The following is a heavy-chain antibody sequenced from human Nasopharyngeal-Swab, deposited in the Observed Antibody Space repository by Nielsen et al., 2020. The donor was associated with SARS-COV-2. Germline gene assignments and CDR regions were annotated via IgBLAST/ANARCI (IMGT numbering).Heavy chain of an antibody. Sequence: SETLSLTCGVYGGPFSGFFWSWIRQPPGKGLEWIGEIDHTGSTNYNPSLEGRLALSVHTSNNQFSLTLSSVTAADTAVYYCARGSAAESSALRPYYFDFWGQGALVTVSS. D-gene: IGHD2/OR15-2a*01. J-gene: IGHJ4*02. CDR1: GGPFSGFF. CDR3: ARGSAAESSALRPYYFDF. CDR2: IDHTGST. V-gene: IGHV4-34*01.